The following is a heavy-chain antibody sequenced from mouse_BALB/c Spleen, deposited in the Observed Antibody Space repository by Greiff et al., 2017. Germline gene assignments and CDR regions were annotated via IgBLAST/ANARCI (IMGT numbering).Heavy chain of an antibody. D-gene: IGHD2-4*01. Sequence: EVLLVVSGGGLVQPGGSRKLSCAASGFTFSSFGMHWVRQTPEKGLEWVAYISSGSSTIYYADTVKGRFTISRDNPKNTLFLRMTSLRSEDTAMYYCARADDYGGYAMDYRDQGTSVT. CDR2: ISSGSSTI. J-gene: IGHJ4*01. CDR1: GFTFSSFG. CDR3: ARADDYGGYAMDY. V-gene: IGHV5-17*02.